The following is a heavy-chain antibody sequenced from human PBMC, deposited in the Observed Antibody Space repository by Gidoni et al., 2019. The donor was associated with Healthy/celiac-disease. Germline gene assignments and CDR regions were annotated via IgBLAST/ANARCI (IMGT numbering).Heavy chain of an antibody. CDR1: GFTFDDYA. V-gene: IGHV3-9*01. CDR3: AKGEGFGELFVFNY. J-gene: IGHJ4*02. D-gene: IGHD3-10*01. CDR2: ISWNSGSI. Sequence: EVQLVESGGGLVQPGRSLRLSCAASGFTFDDYAMHWVRQAPGKGLEWVSGISWNSGSIGYADSVKGRFTISRDNAKNSLYLQMNSLRAEDTALYYCAKGEGFGELFVFNYWGQGTLVTVSS.